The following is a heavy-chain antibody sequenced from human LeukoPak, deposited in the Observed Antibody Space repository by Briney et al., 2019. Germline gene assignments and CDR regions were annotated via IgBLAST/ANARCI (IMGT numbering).Heavy chain of an antibody. Sequence: SETLSLTCTVSGGSISSRNYYWGWIRQPPGKGLEWIGSIYYSGSTYYNPSLKSRVTISIDTSKNQFSLQLNSVTPEDTAVYYCARSQSGRLYYWGQGTLVTVSS. CDR2: IYYSGST. J-gene: IGHJ4*02. CDR3: ARSQSGRLYY. V-gene: IGHV4-39*07. CDR1: GGSISSRNYY. D-gene: IGHD3-3*01.